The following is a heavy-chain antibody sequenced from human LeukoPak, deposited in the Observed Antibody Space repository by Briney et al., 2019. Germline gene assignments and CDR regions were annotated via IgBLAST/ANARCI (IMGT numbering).Heavy chain of an antibody. Sequence: ASVKVSCKTSGYTFSSFDVIWVRQSTGQGLEWMGWMNPNSGNTGYAQKFQGRVTITRNTSISTAYMELSSLRSEDTAVYYCAKDAYGYCSTTNCNYYMDLWGKGTTVTVSS. J-gene: IGHJ6*03. V-gene: IGHV1-8*01. CDR1: GYTFSSFD. CDR2: MNPNSGNT. CDR3: AKDAYGYCSTTNCNYYMDL. D-gene: IGHD2-2*03.